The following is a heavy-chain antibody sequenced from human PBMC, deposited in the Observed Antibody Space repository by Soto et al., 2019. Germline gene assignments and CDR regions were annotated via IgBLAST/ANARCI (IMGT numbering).Heavy chain of an antibody. V-gene: IGHV3-74*03. Sequence: GGSLRLSCTASGFTFSSYWMNWVRQAPGKGLDWVSLINPDGGTTTYAESVKGRFTIFRDNAKNTVYLQMNSLRTEDTAVYYCARALDFWSAYFDYWGQGSPVTVSS. J-gene: IGHJ4*02. D-gene: IGHD3-3*01. CDR2: INPDGGTT. CDR1: GFTFSSYW. CDR3: ARALDFWSAYFDY.